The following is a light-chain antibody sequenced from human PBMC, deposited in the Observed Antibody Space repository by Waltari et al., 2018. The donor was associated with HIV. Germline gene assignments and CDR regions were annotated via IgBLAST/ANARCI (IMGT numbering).Light chain of an antibody. CDR1: KLGDKY. CDR3: QAWDSSTAV. J-gene: IGLJ2*01. Sequence: SYELTQPPSVSVSPGQTASITCSGDKLGDKYACWYQQQPGQSPVLVIYQDSKRPSGIPERFSGSNSGNTATLTISGTQVIDEADYYCQAWDSSTAVFGGGTKLTVL. V-gene: IGLV3-1*01. CDR2: QDS.